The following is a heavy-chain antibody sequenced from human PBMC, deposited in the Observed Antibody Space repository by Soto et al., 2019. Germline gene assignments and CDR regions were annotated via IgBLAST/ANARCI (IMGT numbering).Heavy chain of an antibody. CDR2: ISWDSANI. J-gene: IGHJ6*02. Sequence: EVQLVESGGGLVQPGRSLRLSCAASGFTFDDYAMHWVRQVPGKGLEWVSAISWDSANIGYADSVKGRFTISRDNAKRSLYLQMNRLRPEDTALYYCAIDFLGGELPVYDNMDCWGQGTRVNVS. CDR3: AIDFLGGELPVYDNMDC. CDR1: GFTFDDYA. D-gene: IGHD2-15*01. V-gene: IGHV3-9*01.